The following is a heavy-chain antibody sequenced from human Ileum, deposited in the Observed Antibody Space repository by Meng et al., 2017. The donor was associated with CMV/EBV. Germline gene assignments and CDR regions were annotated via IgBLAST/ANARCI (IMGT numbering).Heavy chain of an antibody. CDR2: INSNGSST. J-gene: IGHJ6*02. V-gene: IGHV3-74*01. CDR1: GFTFSSFR. D-gene: IGHD2-2*01. CDR3: ARTPIVVVPAAIPFYYYCYGMDV. Sequence: GEYPMIPCAAPGFTFSSFRMHRDRQAPGKGLVWVSRINSNGSSTSYADSVKARFTITRDNAKNTLYLQMNSLRTEDTAVYYCARTPIVVVPAAIPFYYYCYGMDVWGQGTTVTVSS.